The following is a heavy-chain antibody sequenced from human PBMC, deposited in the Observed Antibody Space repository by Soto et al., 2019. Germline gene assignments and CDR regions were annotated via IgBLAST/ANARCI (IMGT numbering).Heavy chain of an antibody. CDR2: IGASGSST. CDR3: ASATTPTEY. J-gene: IGHJ4*02. Sequence: GGPLRLSWAASGLTFSSYAMVLVRQTPAKGLEWVAIIGASGSSTDYLDSVKGRFTISRDNSRNILFLQMNSLRADDTAIYYCASATTPTEYWGQGTQVTVSS. V-gene: IGHV3-23*01. D-gene: IGHD4-17*01. CDR1: GLTFSSYA.